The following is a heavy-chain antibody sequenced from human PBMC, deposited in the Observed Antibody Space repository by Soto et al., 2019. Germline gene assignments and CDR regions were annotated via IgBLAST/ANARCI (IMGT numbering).Heavy chain of an antibody. J-gene: IGHJ3*02. Sequence: EVQLVESGGGLVQPGGSLRLSCAAPGFTISNYWMSWVRQAPGKGLEGVADIKQDGSGKYYVDSAKGRFTISRDNAKNSLYLQMSSLRAEDTAVYYCARDGAALDIWGQGTMVTVSS. V-gene: IGHV3-7*03. CDR3: ARDGAALDI. CDR1: GFTISNYW. D-gene: IGHD3-16*01. CDR2: IKQDGSGK.